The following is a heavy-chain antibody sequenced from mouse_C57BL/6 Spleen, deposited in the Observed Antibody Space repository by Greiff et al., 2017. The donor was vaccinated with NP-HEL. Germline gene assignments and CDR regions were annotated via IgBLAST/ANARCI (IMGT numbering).Heavy chain of an antibody. V-gene: IGHV5-17*01. CDR2: ISSGSSTI. D-gene: IGHD5-1-1*01. J-gene: IGHJ4*01. Sequence: EVKLVESGGGLVKPGGSLKLSCAASGFTFSDYGMHWVRQAPEKGLEWVAYISSGSSTIYYADTVKGRFTISRDNAKNTLFLQMTSLRSEDTAMYYCAKKYTYSYAMDYWGQGTSVTVSS. CDR1: GFTFSDYG. CDR3: AKKYTYSYAMDY.